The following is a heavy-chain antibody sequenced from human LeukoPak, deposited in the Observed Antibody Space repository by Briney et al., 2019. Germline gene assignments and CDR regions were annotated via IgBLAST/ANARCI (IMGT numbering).Heavy chain of an antibody. CDR1: GGSISSGGYY. J-gene: IGHJ4*02. CDR3: ARDVGAIAAAGTVRDYFDY. D-gene: IGHD6-13*01. V-gene: IGHV4-30-2*01. CDR2: IYHSGST. Sequence: SETLSLTCTVSGGSISSGGYYWSWIRQPPGKGLEWIGYIYHSGSTYYNPSLKSRVTISVDRSKNQFSLKLSSVTAADTAVYYCARDVGAIAAAGTVRDYFDYWGQGTLVTVSS.